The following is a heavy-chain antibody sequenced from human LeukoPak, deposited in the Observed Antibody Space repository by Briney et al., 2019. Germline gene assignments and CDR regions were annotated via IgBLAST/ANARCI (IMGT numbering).Heavy chain of an antibody. Sequence: PGRSLRLSCAASGFTFSSFGMHWVRQAPGKGLEWVAVISYDGSNKYYVDSVKGRFTISRDNSKNTLYLQMNSLRTEDTAVYYCARREGGTTLDYWGQGTLVTVSS. V-gene: IGHV3-30*03. D-gene: IGHD1-26*01. CDR3: ARREGGTTLDY. J-gene: IGHJ4*02. CDR1: GFTFSSFG. CDR2: ISYDGSNK.